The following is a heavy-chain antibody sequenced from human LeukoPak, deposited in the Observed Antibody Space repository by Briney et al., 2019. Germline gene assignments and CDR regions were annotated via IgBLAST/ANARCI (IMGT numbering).Heavy chain of an antibody. J-gene: IGHJ4*02. V-gene: IGHV3-30-3*01. D-gene: IGHD2-21*01. Sequence: PGRSLRLSCAASGFTFTIHAVHWVRQAPGKGLEWVAVTDGTNKFYSDSVRGRFTISGDTSKNTIYLQMNSLRTEDTAMYYCAKDLIAGPPDYFDYWGQGTLVSVSS. CDR2: TDGTNK. CDR3: AKDLIAGPPDYFDY. CDR1: GFTFTIHA.